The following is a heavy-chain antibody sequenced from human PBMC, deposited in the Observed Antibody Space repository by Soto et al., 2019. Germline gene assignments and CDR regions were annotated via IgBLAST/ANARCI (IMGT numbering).Heavy chain of an antibody. CDR2: IGTAGDT. CDR3: ARGAIADGMDV. CDR1: GFTFSSYD. D-gene: IGHD2-2*02. Sequence: HPGRCLRLSCAASGFTFSSYDMHWVRQATGKGLKWVSAIGTAGDTYYPGSVKGRFTISRENAKNSLNLQMNSLRAGDTAVYYCARGAIADGMDVLGQGTTVVVFS. V-gene: IGHV3-13*01. J-gene: IGHJ6*02.